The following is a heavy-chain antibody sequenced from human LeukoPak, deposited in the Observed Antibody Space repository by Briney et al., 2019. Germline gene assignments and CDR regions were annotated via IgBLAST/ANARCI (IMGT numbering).Heavy chain of an antibody. J-gene: IGHJ4*02. CDR1: GFTFSYYY. CDR2: ISGSSSYK. Sequence: GGSLRLSCAASGFTFSYYYMSGVRQAPGKGLEWVSSISGSSSYKYYADSVKGRFTISRDNAKNSLYLQMNSLRAEDTAVYYCARDFYDTSGYYYDYWGQGTLVTVSS. V-gene: IGHV3-21*01. CDR3: ARDFYDTSGYYYDY. D-gene: IGHD3-22*01.